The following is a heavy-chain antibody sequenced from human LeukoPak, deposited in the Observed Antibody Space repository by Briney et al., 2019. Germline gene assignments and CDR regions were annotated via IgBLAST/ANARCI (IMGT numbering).Heavy chain of an antibody. J-gene: IGHJ3*02. CDR1: GFTFSSYS. CDR2: IRSSSSYI. V-gene: IGHV3-21*01. CDR3: ARARVRYFDWLPQKGDAFDI. Sequence: GGSLRLSCAASGFTFSSYSMNWVRQAPGKGLEWVSAIRSSSSYIYYADSVKGRFTISRDNAKNSLYLQMNSLRAEDTAVYYCARARVRYFDWLPQKGDAFDIWGQGTMVTVSS. D-gene: IGHD3-9*01.